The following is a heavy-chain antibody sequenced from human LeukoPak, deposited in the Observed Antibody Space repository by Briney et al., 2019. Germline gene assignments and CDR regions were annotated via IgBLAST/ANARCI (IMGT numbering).Heavy chain of an antibody. CDR1: GGSISSGDYY. V-gene: IGHV4-30-4*08. J-gene: IGHJ6*03. CDR3: ARDTIPPSYYMDV. Sequence: SQTLSLTCTVSGGSISSGDYYSSWIRHPPRKGLEWIVYIYYSGSTYYNPSLKSRVTISVDTSKNQFSQKLSSVTAADTAVYYCARDTIPPSYYMDVWGKGTTVTVSS. CDR2: IYYSGST. D-gene: IGHD3-3*01.